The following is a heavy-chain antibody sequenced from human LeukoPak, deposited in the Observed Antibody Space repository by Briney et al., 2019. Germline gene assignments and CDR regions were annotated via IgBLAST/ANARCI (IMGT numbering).Heavy chain of an antibody. D-gene: IGHD3-10*01. CDR1: GFTFITYA. CDR2: VSYDGSDK. V-gene: IGHV3-30-3*02. J-gene: IGHJ6*03. Sequence: PGGSLRLSCAASGFTFITYAMSWVRQAPGKGLEWVAGVSYDGSDKYYADSVKGRFTISRDNSKSTLYLQMNSLRAEDTAVYYCAKTELVMNYYYYMDVWAKGPRSPSP. CDR3: AKTELVMNYYYYMDV.